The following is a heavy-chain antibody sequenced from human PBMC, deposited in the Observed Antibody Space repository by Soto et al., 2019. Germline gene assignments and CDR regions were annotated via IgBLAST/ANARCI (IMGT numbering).Heavy chain of an antibody. V-gene: IGHV1-69*13. CDR2: IIPIFGTA. Sequence: VKVSCKASGGTFSSYAISWVRQAPGQGLEGMGGIIPIFGTANYAQKFQGRVTITADKSTSAAYVELSSLRSEDPAVYYCATDVSVGRAYSDRFANSFDPWGQGTLVPVSS. J-gene: IGHJ5*02. CDR3: ATDVSVGRAYSDRFANSFDP. CDR1: GGTFSSYA. D-gene: IGHD5-18*01.